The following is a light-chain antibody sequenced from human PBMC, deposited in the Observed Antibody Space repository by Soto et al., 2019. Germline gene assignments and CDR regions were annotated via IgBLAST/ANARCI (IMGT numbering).Light chain of an antibody. CDR1: QGISTY. J-gene: IGKJ1*01. V-gene: IGKV1-39*01. Sequence: DVKMTQYPASLSSSIETRVTITCLASQGISTYLNWYLQKPGKAPKLLIYAASSLQSGVPSRFSGSGSGTDFTLTISCLQPEEFATYYCQQSYSTPRRFAEGTKVDIK. CDR2: AAS. CDR3: QQSYSTPRR.